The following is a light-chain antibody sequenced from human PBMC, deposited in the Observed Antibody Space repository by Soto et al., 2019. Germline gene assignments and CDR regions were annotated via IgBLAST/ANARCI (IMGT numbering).Light chain of an antibody. CDR1: QAIRSD. J-gene: IGKJ4*01. CDR2: SAS. CDR3: LQDNSFPLT. V-gene: IGKV1-6*01. Sequence: AIQMTQSPSSLSASVGDRVTITCRASQAIRSDLGWYQQKPGKAPKVLIYSASSLQSGVPSRFSGSGSGTDFTLTISSLQPEDFATYYYLQDNSFPLTFGGGTRVEMK.